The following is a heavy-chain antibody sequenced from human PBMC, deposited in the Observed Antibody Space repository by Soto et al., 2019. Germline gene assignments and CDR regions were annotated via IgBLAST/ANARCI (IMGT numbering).Heavy chain of an antibody. CDR1: GGSINSSKW. CDR3: ARLNRDYYYYGMDV. J-gene: IGHJ6*02. V-gene: IGHV4-4*02. CDR2: IDHNGIT. Sequence: PSETLSLTCAVSGGSINSSKWWTWVRQVPGKGLEWIGKIDHNGITNYNPSVKSRVTISQDNSKSQLALQLTSVTAADTAVYYCARLNRDYYYYGMDVWGQGTTVTVS.